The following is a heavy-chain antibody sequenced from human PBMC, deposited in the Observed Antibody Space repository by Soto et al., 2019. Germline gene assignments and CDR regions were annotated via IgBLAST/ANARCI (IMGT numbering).Heavy chain of an antibody. J-gene: IGHJ4*02. Sequence: QVQLVQSGAEVKKPGASVKVSCKASGYTFTNFGISWVRQAPGQGLEWMGWISAYNGNTNYAQKFQGRVTMATDTPTSRAYMEVRSLGFDDTAVYYCARRGTPLDYWGQGTLVTVSS. CDR2: ISAYNGNT. D-gene: IGHD3-16*01. CDR3: ARRGTPLDY. V-gene: IGHV1-18*01. CDR1: GYTFTNFG.